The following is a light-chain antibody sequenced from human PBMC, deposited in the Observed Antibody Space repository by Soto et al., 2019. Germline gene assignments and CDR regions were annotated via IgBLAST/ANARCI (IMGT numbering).Light chain of an antibody. CDR1: QSISMW. V-gene: IGKV1-5*01. J-gene: IGKJ2*01. CDR2: DVS. Sequence: DIPMTQSPSTLSASVGDRVTITCRASQSISMWLAWYQQKPGKAPKLLIYDVSSLESGVPSRFSGSGSATDFTLTISSLQPDDFATYYCQQYNSYSPYTFGQGTKLEIK. CDR3: QQYNSYSPYT.